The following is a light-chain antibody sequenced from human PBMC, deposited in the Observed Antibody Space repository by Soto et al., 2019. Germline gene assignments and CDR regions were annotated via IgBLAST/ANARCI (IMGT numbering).Light chain of an antibody. Sequence: QSALTQPASVSGSPGQSITISCTGTSSDVGGYNYVSWYQQHPGKAPKLMIYEVSNRPSGVSNRFSGSKSGNTASLTISGLQAEDEADYDCSSYTSSSTPPPYVFGTGTKLTVL. V-gene: IGLV2-14*01. CDR3: SSYTSSSTPPPYV. J-gene: IGLJ1*01. CDR2: EVS. CDR1: SSDVGGYNY.